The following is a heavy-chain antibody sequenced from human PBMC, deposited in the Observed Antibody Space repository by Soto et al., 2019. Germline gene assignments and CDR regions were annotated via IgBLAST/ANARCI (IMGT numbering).Heavy chain of an antibody. CDR2: LNHSGRN. CDR3: AVEVRLKDYYYGMGV. CDR1: AGSFSGHY. V-gene: IGHV4-34*01. J-gene: IGHJ6*02. Sequence: PSETLPLTCAVYAGSFSGHYWTWIRQPPGKGLEWIGELNHSGRNKSNPSLNSRVTISVETSTNQFSLKMSSVTAADTAVYYCAVEVRLKDYYYGMGVWGQGHPVT.